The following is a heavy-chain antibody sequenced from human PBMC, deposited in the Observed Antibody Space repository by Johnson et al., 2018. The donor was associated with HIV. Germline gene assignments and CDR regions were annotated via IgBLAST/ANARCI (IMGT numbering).Heavy chain of an antibody. Sequence: VQLVESGGGLVQPGRSLRLSCAASGFTFDDYAMHWVRQAPGKGLEWVSGISWNSGSIGYEDSVKVRFTISRDNAKNSLYLQMNSLRPEDTALYYCAKDREGRAYCGGDCAFDAFDIWGQGTMVTVSS. D-gene: IGHD2-21*02. J-gene: IGHJ3*02. CDR3: AKDREGRAYCGGDCAFDAFDI. CDR1: GFTFDDYA. CDR2: ISWNSGSI. V-gene: IGHV3-9*01.